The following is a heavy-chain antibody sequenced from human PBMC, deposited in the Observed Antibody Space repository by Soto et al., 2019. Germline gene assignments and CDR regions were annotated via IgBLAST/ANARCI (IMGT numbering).Heavy chain of an antibody. J-gene: IGHJ4*02. CDR3: ARTGDFWSGSYFDY. CDR1: GGSISSYY. Sequence: PSETLSLTCTVSGGSISSYYWSWIRQPPGKGLEWIGYIYYSGSTNYNPSLKSRVTISVDTSKNQFSLKLSSVTAADTAVYYCARTGDFWSGSYFDYWGQGTLVTVS. CDR2: IYYSGST. V-gene: IGHV4-59*01. D-gene: IGHD3-3*01.